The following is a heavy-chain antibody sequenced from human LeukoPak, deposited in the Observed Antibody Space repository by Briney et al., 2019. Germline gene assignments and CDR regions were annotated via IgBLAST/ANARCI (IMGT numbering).Heavy chain of an antibody. CDR2: IYSGGST. CDR1: GFTVSSNY. Sequence: PGGSLRLSCAASGFTVSSNYMSWVRQAPGKGLEWVSVIYSGGSTYYADSVKGRFTISRDNSKNTLYLQMNSLRAEDTAVHYCAREGYSSGYWPTPRATGYFDLWGRGTLVTVSS. V-gene: IGHV3-53*01. J-gene: IGHJ2*01. D-gene: IGHD3-22*01. CDR3: AREGYSSGYWPTPRATGYFDL.